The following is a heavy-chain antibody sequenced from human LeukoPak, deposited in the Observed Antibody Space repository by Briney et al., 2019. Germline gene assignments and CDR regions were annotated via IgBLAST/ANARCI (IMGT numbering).Heavy chain of an antibody. J-gene: IGHJ4*02. D-gene: IGHD3-10*01. Sequence: GGSLRLSCAASGFTFSSYGMSWVRQAPGKGLEWVSAISGGGDSTYYADSVKGRFTISRDNSKNTLYLQMNSLRAEDTAVYYCAKDRGIISDYWGQGTLVTVSS. CDR1: GFTFSSYG. CDR3: AKDRGIISDY. V-gene: IGHV3-23*01. CDR2: ISGGGDST.